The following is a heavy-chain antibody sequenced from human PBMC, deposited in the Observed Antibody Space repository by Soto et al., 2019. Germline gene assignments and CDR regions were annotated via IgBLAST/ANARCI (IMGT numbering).Heavy chain of an antibody. V-gene: IGHV3-48*03. CDR1: GFTFSSYE. CDR2: ISSSGSTI. Sequence: GGSLRLSCAASGFTFSSYEMNWVRQAPGKGLEWVSYISSSGSTIYYADSVKGRFTISRDNAKNSLYLQMNSLRAEDTAVYYCAKDRDIAARPGGWFDPWGQGTLVTVSS. J-gene: IGHJ5*02. D-gene: IGHD6-6*01. CDR3: AKDRDIAARPGGWFDP.